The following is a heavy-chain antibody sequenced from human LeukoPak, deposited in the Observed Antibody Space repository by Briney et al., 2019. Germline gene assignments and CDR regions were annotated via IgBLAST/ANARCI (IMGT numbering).Heavy chain of an antibody. CDR3: ARDPYGANSGDFDY. J-gene: IGHJ4*02. D-gene: IGHD4/OR15-4a*01. CDR2: IDPNSGNT. V-gene: IGHV1-2*02. CDR1: GYTFIDYY. Sequence: ASVKVSCKASGYTFIDYYMHWIRQAPGQGLEWVGWIDPNSGNTNSAQNFQGRVTMTRDTSISTAYMELSSLRSDDTAVYYCARDPYGANSGDFDYWGQGTLVTVSS.